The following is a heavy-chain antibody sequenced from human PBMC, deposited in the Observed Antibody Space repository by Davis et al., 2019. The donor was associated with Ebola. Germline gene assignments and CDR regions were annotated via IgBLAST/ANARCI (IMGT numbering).Heavy chain of an antibody. Sequence: PGGSLRLSCAVSGFTFRSYWMTWVRQAPGKGLEWVSSISSSSSYIYYADSVKGRFTISRDNAKNSLYLQMNSLRAEDTAVYYCARLLTTVAPRGNAFDIWGQGTMVTVSS. CDR2: ISSSSSYI. V-gene: IGHV3-21*01. CDR1: GFTFRSYW. CDR3: ARLLTTVAPRGNAFDI. J-gene: IGHJ3*02. D-gene: IGHD4-23*01.